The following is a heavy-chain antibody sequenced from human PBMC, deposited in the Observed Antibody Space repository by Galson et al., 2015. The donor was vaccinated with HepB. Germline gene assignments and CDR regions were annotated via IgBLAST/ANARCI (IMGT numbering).Heavy chain of an antibody. CDR1: GYTFTSYG. CDR3: ARGNHRGGVTVYYYYYGMDV. D-gene: IGHD1-14*01. V-gene: IGHV1-18*04. CDR2: ISAYNGNT. Sequence: SVKVSCKASGYTFTSYGISWVRQAPGQGLEWMGWISAYNGNTNYAQKLQGRVTMTTDTSTSTAYMELRSLRSDDTAVYYCARGNHRGGVTVYYYYYGMDVWGQGTTVTVSS. J-gene: IGHJ6*02.